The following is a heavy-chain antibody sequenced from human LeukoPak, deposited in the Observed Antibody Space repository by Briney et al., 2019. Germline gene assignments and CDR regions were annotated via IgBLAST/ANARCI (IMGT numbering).Heavy chain of an antibody. CDR3: ARRGAVAGTVDY. CDR1: GFILSSYW. Sequence: GGSLRLSCAASGFILSSYWMFWVRRAPGKGLLCVSRINSDGSSTSYADSEKGRFTISRDNAKNTLYLQMNSLRAEDTAVYYCARRGAVAGTVDYWGQGTLVTVSS. V-gene: IGHV3-74*01. J-gene: IGHJ4*02. D-gene: IGHD6-19*01. CDR2: INSDGSST.